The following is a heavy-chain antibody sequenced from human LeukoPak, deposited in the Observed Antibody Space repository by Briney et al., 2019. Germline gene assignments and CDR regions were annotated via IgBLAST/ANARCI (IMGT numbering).Heavy chain of an antibody. J-gene: IGHJ4*02. CDR3: ARDSSGYFGS. CDR2: IRPDGSEK. CDR1: GFSFSSYW. Sequence: GGYLRLSCAASGFSFSSYWMRWVRQAPGKGLEWVANIRPDGSEKDYVDSVKGRFTISRDNAKNSLYLQMNSLRAGDTAVYYCARDSSGYFGSWGQGTLVTVSS. D-gene: IGHD3-22*01. V-gene: IGHV3-7*01.